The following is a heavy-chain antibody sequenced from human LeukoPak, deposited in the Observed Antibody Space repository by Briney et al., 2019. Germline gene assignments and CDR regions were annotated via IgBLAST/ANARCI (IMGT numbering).Heavy chain of an antibody. V-gene: IGHV3-7*03. CDR3: ARGNVAFDY. CDR2: INQVGSEK. J-gene: IGHJ4*02. Sequence: PGGSLRLPCAASGFTFSSYCMRWVPQAPGKGLEWVANINQVGSEKYYTDSVKGRFTISRDNAKNSLYLQMNSLRAEDTAVYYCARGNVAFDYWGQGTLVTVSS. CDR1: GFTFSSYC. D-gene: IGHD2-15*01.